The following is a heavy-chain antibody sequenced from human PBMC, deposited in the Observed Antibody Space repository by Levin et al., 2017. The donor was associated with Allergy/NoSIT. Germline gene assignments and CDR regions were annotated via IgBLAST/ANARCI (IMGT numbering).Heavy chain of an antibody. J-gene: IGHJ4*02. D-gene: IGHD6-13*01. CDR3: ASHRSWTFDY. CDR1: GFSFSTSW. Sequence: GALRLSCVVSGFSFSTSWMTWVRQAPGKGLEWVANINPDGSEKVYVDSVKGRFTISRDNAKNSLYLQMNSLRPEDTAVYYCASHRSWTFDYWGQGTLVTVSS. V-gene: IGHV3-7*01. CDR2: INPDGSEK.